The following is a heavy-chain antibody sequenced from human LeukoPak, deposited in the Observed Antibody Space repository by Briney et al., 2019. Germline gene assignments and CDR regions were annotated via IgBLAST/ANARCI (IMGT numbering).Heavy chain of an antibody. D-gene: IGHD1-26*01. Sequence: SETLSLTCTVSGGSISSYYWSWIRQPPGKGLEWIGYIYYSGSTNYNPSLKSRVTISIDTSKNQFSLKLSSVTAADTAMYYCARRVGAKEGFGPWGQGTLVTVSS. CDR2: IYYSGST. CDR1: GGSISSYY. V-gene: IGHV4-59*08. CDR3: ARRVGAKEGFGP. J-gene: IGHJ5*02.